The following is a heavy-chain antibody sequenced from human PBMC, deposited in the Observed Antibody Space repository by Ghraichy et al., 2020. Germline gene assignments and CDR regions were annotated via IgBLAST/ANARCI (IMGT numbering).Heavy chain of an antibody. CDR3: AILMGYCSDDTCSTLDF. Sequence: GGSLRLSCAASGFVFEFYAMHWIRQPPGKGLEWVATISSEGTMKYYADAVEGRVTLSRDNAQRTLFLQLDSPRPEDTAIYYCAILMGYCSDDTCSTLDFWGHGTLVTVSS. CDR2: ISSEGTMK. V-gene: IGHV3-30*03. J-gene: IGHJ4*01. D-gene: IGHD6-19*01. CDR1: GFVFEFYA.